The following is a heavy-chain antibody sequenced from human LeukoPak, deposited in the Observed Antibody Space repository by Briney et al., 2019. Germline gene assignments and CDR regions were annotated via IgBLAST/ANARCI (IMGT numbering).Heavy chain of an antibody. Sequence: SETLSLTCTVSGGSISSSSYYWGWIRQPPGKGLEWIGSIYYSGSTYYNPSLKSRVTISVDTSKSQFSLKLSSVTAADTAVYYCARGAVRGVIFDYWGQGTLVTVSS. D-gene: IGHD3-10*01. J-gene: IGHJ4*02. CDR3: ARGAVRGVIFDY. CDR2: IYYSGST. V-gene: IGHV4-39*07. CDR1: GGSISSSSYY.